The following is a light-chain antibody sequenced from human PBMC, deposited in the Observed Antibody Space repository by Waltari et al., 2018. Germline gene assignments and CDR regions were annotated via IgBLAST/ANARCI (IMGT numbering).Light chain of an antibody. CDR2: EDN. J-gene: IGLJ2*01. CDR3: QSYDTSNHGV. V-gene: IGLV6-57*02. CDR1: SGSIASTY. Sequence: NFMLTQPHSVSESPGKTVTISCTGSSGSIASTYVQWYQQHPGSAPTTVIFEDNQRPSGVPDRFSGSIDSSSNSASLTISGLKTEDEADYYCQSYDTSNHGVFGGGTKLTVL.